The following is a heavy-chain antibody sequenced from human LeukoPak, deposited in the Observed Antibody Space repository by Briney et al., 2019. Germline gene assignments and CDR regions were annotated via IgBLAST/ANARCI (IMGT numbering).Heavy chain of an antibody. CDR3: ATGRDIVATTP. CDR1: GDSITNDY. CDR2: IYYNGRT. D-gene: IGHD5-12*01. J-gene: IGHJ5*02. Sequence: PSETLSLTCTVSGDSITNDYWSWIRQPPGRGLEWIGYIYYNGRTNYNPSLKSRVTISLDTSKNQFSLKLTSVTAADTAVYYCATGRDIVATTPWGQGTLVTVFS. V-gene: IGHV4-59*01.